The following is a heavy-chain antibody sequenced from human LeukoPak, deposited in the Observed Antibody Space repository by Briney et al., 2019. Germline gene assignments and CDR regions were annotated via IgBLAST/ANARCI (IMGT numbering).Heavy chain of an antibody. CDR2: IKSKTDGETT. D-gene: IGHD1-1*01. CDR1: GFTFSNAW. Sequence: PGGSLRLSCAASGFTFSNAWMSWVRQAPGKGLEWVGRIKSKTDGETTDYTAPVKGRFTISRDDSKNTLFLQMNSLKTEDTAVYYCTGSVPLGYWGQGTLVTVSS. J-gene: IGHJ4*02. CDR3: TGSVPLGY. V-gene: IGHV3-15*01.